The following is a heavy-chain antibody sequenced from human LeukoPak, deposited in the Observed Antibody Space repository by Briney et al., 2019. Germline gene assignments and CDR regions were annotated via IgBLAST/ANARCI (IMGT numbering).Heavy chain of an antibody. Sequence: ASVKVSCRASGYTFTSHYMHWVRQAPGQGREWMGIINPSAGSTSYPQKFQGRVTMTRDTSTSTVYMELSSRRSEDTAVYYCAAPGASGFVGNFWSGPLDFWGQGTLVTVSS. V-gene: IGHV1-46*01. D-gene: IGHD3-3*01. CDR3: AAPGASGFVGNFWSGPLDF. J-gene: IGHJ4*02. CDR2: INPSAGST. CDR1: GYTFTSHY.